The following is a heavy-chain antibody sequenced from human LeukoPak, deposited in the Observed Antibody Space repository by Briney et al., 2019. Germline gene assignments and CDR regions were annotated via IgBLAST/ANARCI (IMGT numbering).Heavy chain of an antibody. J-gene: IGHJ4*02. D-gene: IGHD4-17*01. CDR1: GGSIISGSYY. Sequence: SQTLSLTCTVSGGSIISGSYYWSWIRQPAGKGLEWIGRIYTSGSTNYNPSLKSRVTISVDTSKNQFSLKLSSVTAADTAVYYCARDSTVTLDYWGKGTLVTVSS. CDR2: IYTSGST. CDR3: ARDSTVTLDY. V-gene: IGHV4-61*02.